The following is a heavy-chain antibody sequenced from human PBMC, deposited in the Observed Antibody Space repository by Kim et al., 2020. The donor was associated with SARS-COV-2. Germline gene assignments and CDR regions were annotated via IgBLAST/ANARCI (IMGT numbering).Heavy chain of an antibody. V-gene: IGHV5-10-1*01. Sequence: GESLKISCKGSGYSFTSYWISWVRQMPGKGLEWMGRIDPSDSYTNYCPSFQGHVTIPADKSISTAYLQWSSLKASDTAMYYCAIGGVTTVTTANWFDPWGQGTLVTVSS. CDR2: IDPSDSYT. J-gene: IGHJ5*02. CDR1: GYSFTSYW. CDR3: AIGGVTTVTTANWFDP. D-gene: IGHD4-4*01.